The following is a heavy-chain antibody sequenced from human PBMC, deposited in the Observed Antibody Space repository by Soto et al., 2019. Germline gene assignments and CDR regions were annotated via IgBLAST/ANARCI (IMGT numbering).Heavy chain of an antibody. CDR1: GFTFSSYA. V-gene: IGHV3-30-3*01. D-gene: IGHD3-22*01. CDR2: ISYDGSNK. J-gene: IGHJ5*02. CDR3: AIGKWLSNWFDP. Sequence: GGSLRLSCAASGFTFSSYAMHWVRQAPGKGLEWVAVISYDGSNKYYADSVKGRFTISRDNSKNTLYLQMNSLRAEDTAVYYCAIGKWLSNWFDPWGQGTLVTVSS.